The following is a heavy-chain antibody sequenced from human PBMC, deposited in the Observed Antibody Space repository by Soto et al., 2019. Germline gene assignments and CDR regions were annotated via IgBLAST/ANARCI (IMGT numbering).Heavy chain of an antibody. Sequence: SETLSLTCTVSGGSISSGGYYWSWIRQHPGKGLEWIGYIYYSGSTYYNPSLKSRVTISVDTSKNQFSLKLSSVTAADTAVYYWARVGRGYCNDYGMDVWGQGTTVTVSS. V-gene: IGHV4-31*03. CDR2: IYYSGST. J-gene: IGHJ6*02. D-gene: IGHD3-10*01. CDR3: ARVGRGYCNDYGMDV. CDR1: GGSISSGGYY.